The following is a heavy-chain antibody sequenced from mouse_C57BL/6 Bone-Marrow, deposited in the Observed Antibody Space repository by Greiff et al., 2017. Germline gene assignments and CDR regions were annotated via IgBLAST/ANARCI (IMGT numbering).Heavy chain of an antibody. CDR3: ARGVFLWYCDV. CDR2: IHPTSGST. V-gene: IGHV1-64*01. CDR1: GYTFTSYW. J-gene: IGHJ1*01. Sequence: QVQLQQPGAELVKPGASVKLSCKASGYTFTSYWMHWVKQRPGQGLEWIGMIHPTSGSTNYNEKFKSKATLTVDKSSSTAYMQLSSLTSEDSSVYYGARGVFLWYCDVWGSGTTVTVSS.